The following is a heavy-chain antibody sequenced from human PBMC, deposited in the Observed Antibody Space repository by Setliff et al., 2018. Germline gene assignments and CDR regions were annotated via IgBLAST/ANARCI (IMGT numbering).Heavy chain of an antibody. J-gene: IGHJ3*02. CDR2: MNPNSGNT. CDR1: GYTFTSYD. V-gene: IGHV1-8*01. CDR3: ARAGRAVVNAFDI. Sequence: ASVKVSCKASGYTFTSYDINWVRQATGQGLEWMGWMNPNSGNTGYAQKFQGRVTMTRNTSISTAYMELRSLRSEDTAVYYCARAGRAVVNAFDIWAKGQWSPSPQ. D-gene: IGHD2-15*01.